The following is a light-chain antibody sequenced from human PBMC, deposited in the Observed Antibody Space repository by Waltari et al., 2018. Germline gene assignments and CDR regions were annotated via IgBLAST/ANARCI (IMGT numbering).Light chain of an antibody. V-gene: IGLV2-14*01. CDR1: SNDVGGYNS. CDR3: SSQSSNDVVL. J-gene: IGLJ2*01. Sequence: QSALTQPAPVSGSPGQSVTIFCAGTSNDVGGYNSVSWYQEHPGQAPRVIIYDVSDRPSAVSDRFSGSKSGNTASLTISGLQAEDEADYYCSSQSSNDVVLFGGGTKLTVL. CDR2: DVS.